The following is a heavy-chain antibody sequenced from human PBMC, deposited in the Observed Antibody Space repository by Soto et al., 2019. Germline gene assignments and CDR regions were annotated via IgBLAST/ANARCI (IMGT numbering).Heavy chain of an antibody. Sequence: SVKGSCKASGGPFSSYAIIWVRQAPGQGLEWMGGIIPIFGTANYAQKFQGRVTITADKSTSTAYMELSSLRSEDTAVYYCAIIGGSMLLYYYYGMDVWGQGTTVTVSS. CDR1: GGPFSSYA. J-gene: IGHJ6*02. D-gene: IGHD2-8*01. V-gene: IGHV1-69*06. CDR3: AIIGGSMLLYYYYGMDV. CDR2: IIPIFGTA.